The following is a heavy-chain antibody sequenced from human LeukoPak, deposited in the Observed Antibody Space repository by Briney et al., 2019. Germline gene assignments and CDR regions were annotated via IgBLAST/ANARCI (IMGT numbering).Heavy chain of an antibody. CDR2: ISYSGST. CDR3: VRVKSGSISDS. Sequence: PSETLSLTCTVSGGSISSSSYYWGWIRQPPGKGLEWIASISYSGSTYYNASVKSRVTILRDTSKNQFSLSLNSVTAADTAVYYCVRVKSGSISDSWGQGTLVTVSS. CDR1: GGSISSSSYY. J-gene: IGHJ4*02. V-gene: IGHV4-39*07. D-gene: IGHD1-26*01.